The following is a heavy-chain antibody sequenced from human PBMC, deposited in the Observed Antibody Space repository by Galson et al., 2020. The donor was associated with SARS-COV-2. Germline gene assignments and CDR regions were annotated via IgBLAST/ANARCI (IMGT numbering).Heavy chain of an antibody. V-gene: IGHV1-69*10. CDR1: GGTFSSYA. CDR2: IIPILGIA. CDR3: AREAGSYSGFRAFDI. J-gene: IGHJ3*02. Sequence: SVKVSCKASGGTFSSYAISWVRQAPGQGLEWMGGIIPILGIANYAQKFQGRVTITADKSTSTAYMELSSLRSEDTAVYYCAREAGSYSGFRAFDIWGQGTMVTVSS. D-gene: IGHD1-26*01.